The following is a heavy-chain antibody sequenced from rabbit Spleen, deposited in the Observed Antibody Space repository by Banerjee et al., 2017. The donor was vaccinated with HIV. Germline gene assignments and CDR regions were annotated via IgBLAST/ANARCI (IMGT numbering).Heavy chain of an antibody. CDR1: GFSFSSSYY. V-gene: IGHV1S45*01. CDR2: IYAGSSGST. J-gene: IGHJ6*01. D-gene: IGHD8-1*01. CDR3: ARDSGSSFSSYGMDL. Sequence: QEQLEESGGDLVKPEGSLTLTCTASGFSFSSSYYMCWVRQAPGKGLEWIACIYAGSSGSTDYASWAKGRFTISKTSSTTVTLQMTSLTAADTATYFCARDSGSSFSSYGMDLWGQGTLVTVS.